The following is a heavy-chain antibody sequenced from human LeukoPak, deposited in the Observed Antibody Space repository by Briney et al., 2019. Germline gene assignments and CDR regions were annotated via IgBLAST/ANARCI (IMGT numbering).Heavy chain of an antibody. J-gene: IGHJ6*03. CDR1: GYSFTSYW. CDR3: ARELYTRDGYNSYMDV. Sequence: KAGESLKISCKGSGYSFTSYWIGWVRQAPGKGLEWVSSISSSIYIYYADSVKGRFTISRDNAKNSLYLQMNSLRAEDTAVYYCARELYTRDGYNSYMDVWGRGTTVTVSS. CDR2: ISSSIYI. D-gene: IGHD5-24*01. V-gene: IGHV3-21*01.